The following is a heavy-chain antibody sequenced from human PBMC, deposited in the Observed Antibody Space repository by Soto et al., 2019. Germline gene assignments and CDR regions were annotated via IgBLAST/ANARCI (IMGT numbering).Heavy chain of an antibody. D-gene: IGHD3-10*01. V-gene: IGHV3-33*01. Sequence: GGSLRLSCAASGFTFSSYGMHWVRQAPGKGLEWVAVIWYDGSNKYYADSVKGRFTISRDNSKNTLYLQMNSLRAEDTAVYYCARAWYSSVRGGRNNWFDPWGQGTLVTVSS. CDR1: GFTFSSYG. CDR2: IWYDGSNK. J-gene: IGHJ5*02. CDR3: ARAWYSSVRGGRNNWFDP.